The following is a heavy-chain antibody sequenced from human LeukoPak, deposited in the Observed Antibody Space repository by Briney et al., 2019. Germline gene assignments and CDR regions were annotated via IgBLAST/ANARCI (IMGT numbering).Heavy chain of an antibody. D-gene: IGHD3-22*01. J-gene: IGHJ3*02. CDR2: IKSKTDGGTT. CDR3: TNFNDRDAFDI. Sequence: GGSLRLSCAASGIAFSKDWMNWVRQAPGKGLEWVGRIKSKTDGGTTDYAAPAKGRFTISRYDSKNTLYMQMDSLKTEDTAVYYCTNFNDRDAFDIWGQGTMVTVSS. V-gene: IGHV3-15*01. CDR1: GIAFSKDW.